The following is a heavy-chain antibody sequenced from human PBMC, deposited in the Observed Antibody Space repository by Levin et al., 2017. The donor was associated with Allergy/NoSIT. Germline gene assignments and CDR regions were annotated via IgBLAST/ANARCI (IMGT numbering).Heavy chain of an antibody. V-gene: IGHV4-34*01. J-gene: IGHJ6*03. CDR2: INHSGST. D-gene: IGHD1-1*01. CDR1: GGSFSGYY. CDR3: ARSGTGGYYYYYMDV. Sequence: SCAVYGGSFSGYYWSWIRQPPGKGLEWIGEINHSGSTNYNPSLKSRVTISVDTSKNQFSLKLSSVTAADTAVYYCARSGTGGYYYYYMDVWGKGTTVTVSS.